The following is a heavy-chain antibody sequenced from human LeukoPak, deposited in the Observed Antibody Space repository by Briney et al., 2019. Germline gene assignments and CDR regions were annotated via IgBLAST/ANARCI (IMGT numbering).Heavy chain of an antibody. J-gene: IGHJ4*02. CDR1: GGSISSYY. D-gene: IGHD2-15*01. V-gene: IGHV4-59*01. CDR2: IYYSGST. Sequence: SETLSLTCTVSGGSISSYYWSWIRQPPGKGLEWIGYIYYSGSTNYNPSLKSRVTISVDTSTNQFSLKLSSVTAADTAVYYCAREYCSGGSCYLNSWGQGTLVTVSS. CDR3: AREYCSGGSCYLNS.